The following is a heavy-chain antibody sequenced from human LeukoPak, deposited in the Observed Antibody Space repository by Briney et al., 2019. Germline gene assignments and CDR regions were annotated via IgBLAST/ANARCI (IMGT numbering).Heavy chain of an antibody. CDR2: IYHSGST. D-gene: IGHD5-18*01. Sequence: SGTLSLTCAVSGGSISSSNWWSWVRQPPGKGLEWIGEIYHSGSTNYNPSLKSRVTISVDTSKNQFSLKLSSVTAADTAVYYCARVKIQLWTPGGIDYWGQGTLVTVSS. J-gene: IGHJ4*02. V-gene: IGHV4-4*02. CDR1: GGSISSSNW. CDR3: ARVKIQLWTPGGIDY.